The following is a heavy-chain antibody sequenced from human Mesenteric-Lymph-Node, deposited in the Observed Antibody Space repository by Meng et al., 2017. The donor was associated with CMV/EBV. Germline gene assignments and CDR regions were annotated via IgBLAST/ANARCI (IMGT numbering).Heavy chain of an antibody. J-gene: IGHJ6*02. CDR3: AFCLITIFGVPGIYGMDV. V-gene: IGHV1-69*05. Sequence: SVKVSCKASGYTFTGYYIHWVRQAPGQGLEWMGGIIPIFGTASYAQKFQGRVTITTDESTSTAYMELSSLRSEDTAVYYCAFCLITIFGVPGIYGMDVWGQGTTVTVSS. CDR1: GYTFTGYY. CDR2: IIPIFGTA. D-gene: IGHD3-3*01.